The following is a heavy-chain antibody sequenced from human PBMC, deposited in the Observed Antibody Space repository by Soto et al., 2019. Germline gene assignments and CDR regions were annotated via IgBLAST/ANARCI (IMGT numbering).Heavy chain of an antibody. D-gene: IGHD2-2*01. Sequence: SETLSLTCTVSGGSVSSGSYYWSWIRQPPGKGLEWIGYIYYSGSTNYNPSLKSRVTISVDTSKNQFSLKLSCETAADTAVYYCARGDCSSTSCYGRYSYGNWFDPWGQGTLVTVSS. J-gene: IGHJ5*02. V-gene: IGHV4-61*01. CDR3: ARGDCSSTSCYGRYSYGNWFDP. CDR2: IYYSGST. CDR1: GGSVSSGSYY.